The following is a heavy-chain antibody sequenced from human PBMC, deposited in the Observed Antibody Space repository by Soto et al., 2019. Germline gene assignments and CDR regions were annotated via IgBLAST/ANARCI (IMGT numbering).Heavy chain of an antibody. CDR2: INHSGST. J-gene: IGHJ5*02. Sequence: KPSETLSLTCAVYGGSFSGYYWSWIRQPPGKGLEWIGEINHSGSTNYNPSLKSRVTISVDTSKNQFSLKLSSVTAADTAVYYCARARRITSIFGVVRIWFDPWGQGTLVTVPQ. CDR1: GGSFSGYY. D-gene: IGHD3-3*01. CDR3: ARARRITSIFGVVRIWFDP. V-gene: IGHV4-34*01.